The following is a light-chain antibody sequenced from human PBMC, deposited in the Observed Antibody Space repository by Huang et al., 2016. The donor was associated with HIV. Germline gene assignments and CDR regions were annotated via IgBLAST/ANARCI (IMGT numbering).Light chain of an antibody. CDR2: GAS. V-gene: IGKV3-20*01. CDR3: QQYGSWT. Sequence: EIVLTQSPDTLSLSPGARATLSCRASQSVSSSYLAWYQQKPAQAPRLLIYGASSRAAGIPDRFGGSGSGTDFTLTISRLEAEDFAVYYCQQYGSWTFGQGTKVEIK. CDR1: QSVSSSY. J-gene: IGKJ1*01.